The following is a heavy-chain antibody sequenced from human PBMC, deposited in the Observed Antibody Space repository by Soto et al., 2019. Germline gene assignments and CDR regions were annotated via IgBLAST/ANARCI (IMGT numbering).Heavy chain of an antibody. CDR3: VRDGYSSGSYPFDC. CDR2: ISSSGSTI. Sequence: GGSLRLSCAASGFTFSSYTMNWVRQAPGKGLEWVSSISSSGSTIYYADSVKGRFTISRDNAKKSLYLQMNSLRAEDTAVYYCVRDGYSSGSYPFDCWGQGTLVTVSS. D-gene: IGHD3-10*01. V-gene: IGHV3-48*01. J-gene: IGHJ4*02. CDR1: GFTFSSYT.